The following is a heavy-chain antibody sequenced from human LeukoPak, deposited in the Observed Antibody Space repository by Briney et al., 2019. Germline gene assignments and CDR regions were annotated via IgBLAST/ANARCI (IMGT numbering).Heavy chain of an antibody. J-gene: IGHJ4*02. V-gene: IGHV1-8*01. D-gene: IGHD5-18*01. CDR3: ARDGALDTAMDTSDY. CDR1: GYTFTSYD. Sequence: ETSVKVSCKASGYTFTSYDINWVRQATGQGLEWMGWMNPNSGNTGYAQKFQGRVTMTRNTSISTAYMELSSLRSEDTAVYYCARDGALDTAMDTSDYWGQGTLVTVSS. CDR2: MNPNSGNT.